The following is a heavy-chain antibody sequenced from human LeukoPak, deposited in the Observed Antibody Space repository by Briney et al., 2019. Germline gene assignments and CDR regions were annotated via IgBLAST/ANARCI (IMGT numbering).Heavy chain of an antibody. CDR2: IYHSGST. V-gene: IGHV4-59*12. J-gene: IGHJ6*03. D-gene: IGHD4-17*01. CDR1: GGSISSYY. Sequence: PSETLSLTCTVSGGSISSYYWSWIRQPPGKELEWIGEIYHSGSTNYNPSLKSRVTISVDKSKNQFSLKLSSVTAADTAVYYCARDVRDYGDYRSDYMDVWGKGTTVTIS. CDR3: ARDVRDYGDYRSDYMDV.